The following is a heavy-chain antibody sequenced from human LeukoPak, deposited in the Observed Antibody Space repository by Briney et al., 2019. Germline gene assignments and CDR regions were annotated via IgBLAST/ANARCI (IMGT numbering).Heavy chain of an antibody. CDR1: GFTFSSYA. CDR3: AKDKLPLRLYSSGWYY. CDR2: ISGSGGST. J-gene: IGHJ4*02. V-gene: IGHV3-23*01. Sequence: GGSLRLSCAASGFTFSSYAMSWVRQAPGKGLEWVSAISGSGGSTYYADSVKGRFTISRDNSKNTLCLQMNSLRAEDTAVYYCAKDKLPLRLYSSGWYYWGQGTLVTVSS. D-gene: IGHD6-19*01.